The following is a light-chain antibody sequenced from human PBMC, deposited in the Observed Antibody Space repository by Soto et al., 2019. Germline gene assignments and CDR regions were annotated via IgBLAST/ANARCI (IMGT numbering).Light chain of an antibody. CDR3: QQYNIFLT. CDR2: RAS. V-gene: IGKV1-5*03. Sequence: DIQMTQSPSTLSASVGDRVTITCRASQSIDTALAWYQQKPGKAPNLLIYRASSLESGVPSRFSGSGSGTDFTLAISGPQPDDFATYYCQQYNIFLTFGQGTKLEIK. J-gene: IGKJ2*01. CDR1: QSIDTA.